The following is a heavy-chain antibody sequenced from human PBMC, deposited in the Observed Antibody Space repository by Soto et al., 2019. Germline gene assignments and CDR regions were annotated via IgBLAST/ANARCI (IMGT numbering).Heavy chain of an antibody. D-gene: IGHD2-2*01. J-gene: IGHJ5*02. V-gene: IGHV3-33*01. Sequence: GGSLRLSCAASGFTFSSYGMHWVRQAPGKGLEWVAVIWYDGSNKYYADSVKGRFTISRDNSKNTLYLQMNSLRAEDTAVYYCARDLGVVPAAAPFFDPWGQGTLVTVSS. CDR2: IWYDGSNK. CDR3: ARDLGVVPAAAPFFDP. CDR1: GFTFSSYG.